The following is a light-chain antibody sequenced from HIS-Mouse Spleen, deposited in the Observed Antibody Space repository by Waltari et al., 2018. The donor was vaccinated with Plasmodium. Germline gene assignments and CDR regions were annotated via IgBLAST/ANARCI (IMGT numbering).Light chain of an antibody. CDR2: KAS. J-gene: IGKJ4*02. CDR1: KSISSR. CDR3: KQYNSLRT. Sequence: DIQMTQSPSTLSASVGDRVTITCRAIKSISSRLAWYQQKPGKAPKLLIYKASSFESGVPSRFSGSGSGTEVTLTISSLQPGDFATYDCKQYNSLRTFGGGTKVEMK. V-gene: IGKV1-5*03.